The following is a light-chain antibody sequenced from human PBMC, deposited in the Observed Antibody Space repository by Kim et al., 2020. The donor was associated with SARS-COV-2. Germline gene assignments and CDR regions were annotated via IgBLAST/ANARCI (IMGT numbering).Light chain of an antibody. J-gene: IGKJ4*01. V-gene: IGKV1-39*01. CDR3: QQTYNTPLT. CDR2: GAS. Sequence: ASTGDKVTITCRASHTINNYLNWYQQKPGEAPKVLIYGASSLESGVPSRFTGSGSGTDFTLTISSLQPEDFATYYCQQTYNTPLTFGGGTKVDIK. CDR1: HTINNY.